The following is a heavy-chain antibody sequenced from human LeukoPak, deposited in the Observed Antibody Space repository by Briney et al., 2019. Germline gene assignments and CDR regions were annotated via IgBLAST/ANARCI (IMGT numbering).Heavy chain of an antibody. V-gene: IGHV3-74*01. D-gene: IGHD3-16*01. CDR1: GFTFSNYW. J-gene: IGHJ4*02. Sequence: GGSLRLTCAASGFTFSNYWMHWVRQAPGKGLEWVSRINERATIISYADSVKGRFTISRENAWNTLYLQMNSLIAEDTAVYYCVRDLILVWTPGDDFDHWGQGTLVTVSS. CDR2: INERATII. CDR3: VRDLILVWTPGDDFDH.